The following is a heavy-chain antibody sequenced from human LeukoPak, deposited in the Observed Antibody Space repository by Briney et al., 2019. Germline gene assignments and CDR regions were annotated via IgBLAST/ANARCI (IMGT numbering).Heavy chain of an antibody. CDR3: TRDSSINWGFFDY. CDR1: GGSISSSSYY. CDR2: IYYSGRT. J-gene: IGHJ4*02. Sequence: SETLSLTCTVSGGSISSSSYYWGCIRQPPGKGLECIGSIYYSGRTYYNPSLKSRVTISVDTSKNQFSLKLNYLTAADTAVYYCTRDSSINWGFFDYWGQGTLVTVSS. D-gene: IGHD3-16*01. V-gene: IGHV4-39*07.